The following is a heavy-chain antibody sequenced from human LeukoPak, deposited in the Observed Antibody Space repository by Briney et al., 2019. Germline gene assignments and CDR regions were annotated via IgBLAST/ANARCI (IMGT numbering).Heavy chain of an antibody. V-gene: IGHV4-59*01. D-gene: IGHD4-17*01. Sequence: SETLSLTCTVSGGSISSYYWSWIRQPPGKGLEWIGYIYYSGSTNYNPSLKSRLTISIDTSKNQFSLKLSSVTAADTAVYYCARERGDFVIDYWGQGALVTVSS. CDR3: ARERGDFVIDY. CDR2: IYYSGST. J-gene: IGHJ4*02. CDR1: GGSISSYY.